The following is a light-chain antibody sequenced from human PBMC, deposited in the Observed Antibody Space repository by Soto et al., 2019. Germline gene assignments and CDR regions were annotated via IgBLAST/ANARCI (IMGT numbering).Light chain of an antibody. Sequence: DIPMTQSPSSLSASVGDRVTISCQATQDIGNYLIWYQQKPGRAPNLLIYDASNLKTGVPSRYSGSGSGADFAFTISSLQPEDVATYYCQQHLDFPYTFGGGTKVEIK. V-gene: IGKV1-33*01. CDR2: DAS. CDR3: QQHLDFPYT. CDR1: QDIGNY. J-gene: IGKJ4*01.